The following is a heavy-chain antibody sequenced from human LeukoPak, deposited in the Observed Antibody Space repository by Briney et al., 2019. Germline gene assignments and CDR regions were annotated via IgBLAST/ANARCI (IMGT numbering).Heavy chain of an antibody. Sequence: GSLRLSCAASGFTFSSYSMNWVRQAPGKGLEWVSSINSSSSYIYYADSVKGRFTISRDNAKNSLYLQVNSLRAEDTAVYYCARDTQPYSHYYYYGMDVWGQGTTVTVSS. CDR3: ARDTQPYSHYYYYGMDV. J-gene: IGHJ6*02. CDR1: GFTFSSYS. CDR2: INSSSSYI. D-gene: IGHD2-15*01. V-gene: IGHV3-21*01.